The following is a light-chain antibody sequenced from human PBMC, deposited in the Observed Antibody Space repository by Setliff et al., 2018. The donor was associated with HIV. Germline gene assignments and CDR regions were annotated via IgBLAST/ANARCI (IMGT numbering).Light chain of an antibody. CDR1: SSDVGGYRY. J-gene: IGLJ1*01. CDR2: DVS. V-gene: IGLV2-14*01. Sequence: SALAQPASVSGSPGQSITISCTGTSSDVGGYRYVSWYQQHPGKAPKLMIYDVSKRPSGVSNRFSGSKSGNTASLTISGLQAEDEADFYCSSYTSSSTYVFGTGTKVTVL. CDR3: SSYTSSSTYV.